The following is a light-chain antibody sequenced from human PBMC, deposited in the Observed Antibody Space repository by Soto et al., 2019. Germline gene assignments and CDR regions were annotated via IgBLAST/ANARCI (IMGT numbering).Light chain of an antibody. Sequence: EIVLTQSPGTLSLSPGERATLSCRASQTVSSSYLAWYQQKPGQAPRLLIYGASSRATGIPDRVSGSGSGTDFTLTISRLEPEDFAVYYCQQYDSSPFSFGPGIKVDIK. V-gene: IGKV3-20*01. CDR3: QQYDSSPFS. J-gene: IGKJ3*01. CDR1: QTVSSSY. CDR2: GAS.